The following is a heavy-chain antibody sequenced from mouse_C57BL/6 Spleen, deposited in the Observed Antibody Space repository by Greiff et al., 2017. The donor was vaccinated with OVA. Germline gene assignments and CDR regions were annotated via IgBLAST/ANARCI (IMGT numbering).Heavy chain of an antibody. CDR3: TRYYSNYPAWFAY. CDR2: IDPETGGT. V-gene: IGHV1-15*01. J-gene: IGHJ3*01. D-gene: IGHD2-5*01. Sequence: QVQLRESGAELVRPGASVTLSCKASGYTFTDYEMHWVKQTPVHGLEWIGAIDPETGGTAYNQKFKGKAILTADKSSSTAYMELRSLTSEDSAVYYCTRYYSNYPAWFAYWGQGTLVTVSA. CDR1: GYTFTDYE.